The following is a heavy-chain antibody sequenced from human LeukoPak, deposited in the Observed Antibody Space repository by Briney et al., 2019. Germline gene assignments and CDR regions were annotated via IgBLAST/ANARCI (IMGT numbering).Heavy chain of an antibody. V-gene: IGHV4-34*01. Sequence: SETLSLTCAVYGGSFSGYYWSWIRKPPGKGLEWIGEINHSGSTNYNPSLKSRVTISVDTSKNQFSLKLSSVTAADTAVYYCAGGKSITMVRGVFDYWGQGTLVTVSS. CDR3: AGGKSITMVRGVFDY. CDR2: INHSGST. D-gene: IGHD3-10*01. CDR1: GGSFSGYY. J-gene: IGHJ4*02.